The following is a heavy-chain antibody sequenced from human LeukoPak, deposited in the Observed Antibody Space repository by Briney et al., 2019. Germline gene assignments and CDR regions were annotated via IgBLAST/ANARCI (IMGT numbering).Heavy chain of an antibody. D-gene: IGHD3-22*01. CDR3: ARDRYDSSGYYVDY. CDR1: GGTFSSYA. J-gene: IGHJ4*02. V-gene: IGHV1-69*01. CDR2: IIPIFGTA. Sequence: GASMKVSCKASGGTFSSYAISWVRQAPGQGLEWMGGIIPIFGTANYAQKFQVRVTITADESTSTAYMELSSLRSEDTAVYYCARDRYDSSGYYVDYWGQGTLVTVSS.